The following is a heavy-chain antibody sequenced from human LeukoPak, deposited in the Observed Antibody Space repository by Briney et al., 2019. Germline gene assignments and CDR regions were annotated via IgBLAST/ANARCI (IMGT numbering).Heavy chain of an antibody. CDR1: GYTFTSYG. CDR3: ARDRAYLGLLWFGELSY. D-gene: IGHD3-10*01. CDR2: ISAYNGNT. Sequence: PGASVKVYSKASGYTFTSYGISWVRQAPGEGLEWMGWISAYNGNTKYAQKLQGRVTMTTDTSTSTAYMELRSLRSDDTAVYYCARDRAYLGLLWFGELSYWGQGTLVTVSS. J-gene: IGHJ4*02. V-gene: IGHV1-18*01.